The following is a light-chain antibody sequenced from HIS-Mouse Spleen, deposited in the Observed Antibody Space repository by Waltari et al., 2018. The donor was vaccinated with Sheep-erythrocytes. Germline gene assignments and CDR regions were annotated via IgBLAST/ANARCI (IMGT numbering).Light chain of an antibody. CDR3: QKYNSALTWT. CDR1: QGISNY. Sequence: DIQMTQSPSSLSASVGDRVTITCRASQGISNYLAWYQQKPGKVPKLLIYAASTLQSWVTSRFSGSGSGTDFTLTISSLQPEDVATYYCQKYNSALTWTFGQGTKVEIK. CDR2: AAS. J-gene: IGKJ1*01. V-gene: IGKV1-27*01.